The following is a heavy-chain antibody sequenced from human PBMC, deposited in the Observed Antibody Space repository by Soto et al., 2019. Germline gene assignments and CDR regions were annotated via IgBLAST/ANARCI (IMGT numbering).Heavy chain of an antibody. CDR3: AHIQKLGYGSSTSCSFDY. CDR1: GFSLSTSGVG. D-gene: IGHD2-2*01. V-gene: IGHV2-5*02. J-gene: IGHJ4*02. Sequence: SGPSGEPTQTLTLTCTFSGFSLSTSGVGVGWIRQPPGKALEWLALIYWDDDKRYSPSLKSRLTITKDTSKNQVVLTMTNMDPVDTATYYCAHIQKLGYGSSTSCSFDYWGQGTLVTVSS. CDR2: IYWDDDK.